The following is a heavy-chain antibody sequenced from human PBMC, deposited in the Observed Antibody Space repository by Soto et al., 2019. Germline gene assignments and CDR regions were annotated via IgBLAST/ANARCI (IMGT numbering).Heavy chain of an antibody. Sequence: QVQLVESGGGVVQPGRSLRLSCAASGFTFSSYGMHWVRQAPGKGLEWVAVISYDGSNKYYADSVKGRFTISRDNSKNTLYLQMNSLRAEDTAVYYCAKDPRGYCSSTSCHNDAFDIRGQGTMVTVSS. CDR1: GFTFSSYG. J-gene: IGHJ3*02. D-gene: IGHD2-2*01. CDR2: ISYDGSNK. CDR3: AKDPRGYCSSTSCHNDAFDI. V-gene: IGHV3-30*18.